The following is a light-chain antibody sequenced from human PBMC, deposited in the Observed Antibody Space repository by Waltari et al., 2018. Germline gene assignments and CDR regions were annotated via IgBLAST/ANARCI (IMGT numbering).Light chain of an antibody. Sequence: QLVLTQSPSASASLGGSVKLTCTLRSGHSNYAIAWHQQQPEKGPRYLMRLNSDGRHRRGAGIPDRFSGSSSGAERYLTISSLQSEDEADYYCQTWGTGFVVFGGGTKLTVL. V-gene: IGLV4-69*01. J-gene: IGLJ2*01. CDR2: LNSDGRH. CDR3: QTWGTGFVV. CDR1: SGHSNYA.